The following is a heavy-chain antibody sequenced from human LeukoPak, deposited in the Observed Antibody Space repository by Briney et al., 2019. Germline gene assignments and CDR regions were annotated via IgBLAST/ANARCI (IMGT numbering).Heavy chain of an antibody. CDR3: ARAWIGDGYNFDY. J-gene: IGHJ4*02. CDR1: GFPFSASA. Sequence: PGGSLRLSCAASGFPFSASAMTWVRQAPGKGLEWVAVISYDGSNKYYADSVKGRFTISRDNSKNTLYLQMNSLRAENTAVYYCARAWIGDGYNFDYWGQGTLVTVSS. V-gene: IGHV3-30*04. D-gene: IGHD5-24*01. CDR2: ISYDGSNK.